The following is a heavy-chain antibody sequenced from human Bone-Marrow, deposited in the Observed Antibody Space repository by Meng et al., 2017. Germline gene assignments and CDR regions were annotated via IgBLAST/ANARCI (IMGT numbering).Heavy chain of an antibody. CDR3: ARDADWVIFDH. Sequence: VQPVESWGGLVKPGGSRRLSCAASGFTFSSYNMHWARQTPGEGLVWVSRINTDASITTYADSVKGRFTISRDDAKNTVYLQMNSLRAEDTAVYYCARDADWVIFDHWGQGALVTVSS. V-gene: IGHV3-74*03. D-gene: IGHD3-9*01. J-gene: IGHJ4*02. CDR1: GFTFSSYN. CDR2: INTDASIT.